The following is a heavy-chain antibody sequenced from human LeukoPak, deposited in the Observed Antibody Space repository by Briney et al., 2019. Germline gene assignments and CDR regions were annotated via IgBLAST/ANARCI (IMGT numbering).Heavy chain of an antibody. CDR2: IKQEGSEK. D-gene: IGHD4-17*01. CDR1: GFTFSSYW. Sequence: GGSLRLSCAASGFTFSSYWMSWVRQAPGKGLEWVANIKQEGSEKYYVDSVKGRFTISRDNAKNSLYLQMSSLRAEDTAVYYCARDKSYGDSSDYWGQGTLVTVSS. V-gene: IGHV3-7*01. J-gene: IGHJ4*02. CDR3: ARDKSYGDSSDY.